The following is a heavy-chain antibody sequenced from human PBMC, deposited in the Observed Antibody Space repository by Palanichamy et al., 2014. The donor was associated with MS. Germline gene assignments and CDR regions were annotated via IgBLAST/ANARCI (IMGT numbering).Heavy chain of an antibody. Sequence: GLEWVGHIRSKFNTYATAYGASVKGRFTISRDDSKNTAYLQMNSLKTEDTAMYSCTKHDDRHYGDPGWAEGTLVTVSS. D-gene: IGHD4-17*01. CDR2: IRSKFNTYAT. J-gene: IGHJ4*02. CDR3: TKHDDRHYGDPG. V-gene: IGHV3-73*01.